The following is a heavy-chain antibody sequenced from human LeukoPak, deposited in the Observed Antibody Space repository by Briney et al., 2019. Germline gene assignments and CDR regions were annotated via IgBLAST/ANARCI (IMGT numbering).Heavy chain of an antibody. V-gene: IGHV3-7*01. Sequence: GGSLRLSCAASGFTFSNFWMSWVRQAPGKGLEWVANMRQDGGEKYYVDSVKGRFTISRDNAKNSLYLQMNSLRAEDTAVYYCAREEGRNFGYWGQGTLITVSS. CDR2: MRQDGGEK. CDR3: AREEGRNFGY. CDR1: GFTFSNFW. J-gene: IGHJ4*02.